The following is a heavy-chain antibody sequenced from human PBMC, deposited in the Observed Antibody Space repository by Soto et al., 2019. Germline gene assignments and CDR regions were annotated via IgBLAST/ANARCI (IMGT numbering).Heavy chain of an antibody. CDR2: IYWDDDK. Sequence: QITLKESGPTLVKPTQTLTLTCTFYGCSLSSTRMAVCWIRQPPGKALEWLALIYWDDDKRYSPFLKSRLTITKDTSKNQVVLTMSNMDTVDTARFYCAHIVVAGLGYYFDNWGQGTLVTVSS. J-gene: IGHJ4*02. CDR1: GCSLSSTRMA. D-gene: IGHD6-19*01. V-gene: IGHV2-5*02. CDR3: AHIVVAGLGYYFDN.